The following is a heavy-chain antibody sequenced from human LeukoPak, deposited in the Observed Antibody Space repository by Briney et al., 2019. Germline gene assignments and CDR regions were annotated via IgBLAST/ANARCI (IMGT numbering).Heavy chain of an antibody. J-gene: IGHJ4*02. CDR2: FHNRGTS. Sequence: NPSETLSLTCTVSDDSINAFYRGWLRQSPEKGLEWIGYFHNRGTSTYNPSLKSRVTISADTSKNQFSLKLNSLTTADTAVYYCTRGAGWLIDYWGQGILVTVSS. V-gene: IGHV4-59*01. CDR3: TRGAGWLIDY. CDR1: DDSINAFY. D-gene: IGHD3-16*01.